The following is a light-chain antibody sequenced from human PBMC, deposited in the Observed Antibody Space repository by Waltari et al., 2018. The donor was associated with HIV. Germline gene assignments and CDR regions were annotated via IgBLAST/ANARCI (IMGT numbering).Light chain of an antibody. V-gene: IGKV1-39*01. CDR1: QSISTY. CDR2: AAY. Sequence: DIQMTQSPSSLSASVGDRVTITCRASQSISTYLNWYQQKPGKAPKLLIFAAYSLQSGVPSRFSVSGSGTDFTLTISNLHPEDFATYYCQQSYRTPPTFGQGTKVDIK. CDR3: QQSYRTPPT. J-gene: IGKJ1*01.